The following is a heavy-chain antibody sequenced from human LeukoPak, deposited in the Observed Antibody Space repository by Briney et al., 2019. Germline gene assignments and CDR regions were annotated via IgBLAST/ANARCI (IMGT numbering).Heavy chain of an antibody. D-gene: IGHD3-22*01. CDR1: GFTFSSYA. Sequence: GGSLRLSCAASGFTFSSYAMSWVHQAPGKGLEWVSAISGSGGSTYYADSVKGRFTISRDNSKNTLYLQMNSLRAEDTAVYYCAKSAVASYYYDSSGYYYFDYWGQGTLVTVSS. J-gene: IGHJ4*02. CDR2: ISGSGGST. CDR3: AKSAVASYYYDSSGYYYFDY. V-gene: IGHV3-23*01.